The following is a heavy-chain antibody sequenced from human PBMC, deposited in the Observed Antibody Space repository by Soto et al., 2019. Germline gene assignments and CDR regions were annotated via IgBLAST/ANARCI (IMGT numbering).Heavy chain of an antibody. CDR2: INPNSGGT. CDR1: GYTFTGYY. CDR3: ARENTPYYDFWSGYYSLDY. D-gene: IGHD3-3*01. Sequence: ASVEVTCKGSGYTFTGYYMHWARQAPRQGLEWMGWINPNSGGTNYAQKFQGWVTMTRDTSISTAYMELSRLRSDDTAVYYCARENTPYYDFWSGYYSLDYWGQGTLVTVSS. J-gene: IGHJ4*02. V-gene: IGHV1-2*04.